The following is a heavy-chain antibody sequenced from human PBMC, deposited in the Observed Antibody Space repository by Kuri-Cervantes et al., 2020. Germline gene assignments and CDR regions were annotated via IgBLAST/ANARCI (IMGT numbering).Heavy chain of an antibody. V-gene: IGHV3-30-3*01. J-gene: IGHJ3*02. CDR1: GFTFSSYA. CDR2: ISYDGSNK. D-gene: IGHD2-2*01. CDR3: ARASTNAFDI. Sequence: GESLKISCAASGFTFSSYAMHWVRQAPGKGLEWVAVISYDGSNKYYADSVKGRFTISRDNSKNTRYLQMNSLRAEDTAVYYCARASTNAFDIWGQGTMVTVSS.